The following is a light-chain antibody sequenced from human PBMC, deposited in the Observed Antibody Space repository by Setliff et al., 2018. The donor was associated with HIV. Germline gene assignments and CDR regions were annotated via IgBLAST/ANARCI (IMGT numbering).Light chain of an antibody. Sequence: LAQPASVSGSPGQSITISCSGTNSDIGSHDYVSWYQQHPGKAPKLIIFSVTYRPSGVSDRFSGSKSGNTASLTISGLQPEDEADYYCASHRDTNTLEVFGTGTKVTV. CDR2: SVT. J-gene: IGLJ1*01. CDR3: ASHRDTNTLEV. CDR1: NSDIGSHDY. V-gene: IGLV2-14*03.